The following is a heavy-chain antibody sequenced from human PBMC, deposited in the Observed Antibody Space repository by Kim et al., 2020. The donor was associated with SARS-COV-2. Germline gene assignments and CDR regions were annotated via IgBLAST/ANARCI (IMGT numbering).Heavy chain of an antibody. CDR2: IYPGDSDT. CDR3: ARELAVRGVFRDYYYYGMDV. Sequence: GASLKISCKGSGYSFTSYWIGWVRQMPGKGLEWMGIIYPGDSDTRYSPSFQGQVTISADKSISTAYLQWSSLKASDTAMYYCARELAVRGVFRDYYYYGMDVWGQGTTVTVSS. J-gene: IGHJ6*02. V-gene: IGHV5-51*01. D-gene: IGHD3-10*01. CDR1: GYSFTSYW.